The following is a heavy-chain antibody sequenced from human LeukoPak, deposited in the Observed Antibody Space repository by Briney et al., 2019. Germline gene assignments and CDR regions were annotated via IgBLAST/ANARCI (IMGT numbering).Heavy chain of an antibody. CDR1: GYTFTSYD. D-gene: IGHD6-6*01. J-gene: IGHJ4*02. CDR2: MNPNCGKR. CDR3: GRGEKSIEALVNYY. Sequence: ASVTVSFTASGYTFTSYDINWVWLATGQGLEWVGWMNPNCGKRGYSQNFQGRLTMTRKTSISTAFIVMSSLRSEATAAVYFGRGEKSIEALVNYYWGQGTLVTGSS. V-gene: IGHV1-8*01.